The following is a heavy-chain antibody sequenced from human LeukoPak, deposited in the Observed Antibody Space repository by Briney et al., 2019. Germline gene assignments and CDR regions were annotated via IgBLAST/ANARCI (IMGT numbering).Heavy chain of an antibody. CDR2: ISAYNGNT. Sequence: ASVKVSCKASGYTFTSYGISWVRQAPGQGLERMGWISAYNGNTNYAQKLQGRVTMTTDTSTSTAYMELRSLRSDDTAVYYCARAYSSGWYPDYWGQGTLVTVSS. J-gene: IGHJ4*02. CDR3: ARAYSSGWYPDY. D-gene: IGHD6-19*01. V-gene: IGHV1-18*01. CDR1: GYTFTSYG.